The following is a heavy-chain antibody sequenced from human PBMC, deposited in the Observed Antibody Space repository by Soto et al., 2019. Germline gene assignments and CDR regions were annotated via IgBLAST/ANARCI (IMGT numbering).Heavy chain of an antibody. J-gene: IGHJ5*02. Sequence: SETLSLTCAVSGGSISSSNWWSWVRQPPGKGLEWIGEIYHSGSTNYNPSLKSRVTISVDKSKNQFSLKLSSVTAADTAVYYCARGVPSQLLAENWFDPWGQGTLVTVSS. CDR1: GGSISSSNW. V-gene: IGHV4-4*02. D-gene: IGHD2-2*01. CDR3: ARGVPSQLLAENWFDP. CDR2: IYHSGST.